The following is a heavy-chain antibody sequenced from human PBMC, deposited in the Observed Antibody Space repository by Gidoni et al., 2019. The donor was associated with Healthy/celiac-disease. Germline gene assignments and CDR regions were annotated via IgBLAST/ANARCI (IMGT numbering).Heavy chain of an antibody. D-gene: IGHD3-3*01. CDR1: GGSISSSSYY. V-gene: IGHV4-39*01. Sequence: QLQLQESGPGLVKPSETLSLTCTVSGGSISSSSYYWGWIRPPPGKGLEWIGSIYYSGSTYYNPSLKSRVTISVDTSKNQFSLKLSSVTAADTAVYYCARQLGITIFGVVTNWFDPWGQGTLVTVSS. CDR2: IYYSGST. J-gene: IGHJ5*02. CDR3: ARQLGITIFGVVTNWFDP.